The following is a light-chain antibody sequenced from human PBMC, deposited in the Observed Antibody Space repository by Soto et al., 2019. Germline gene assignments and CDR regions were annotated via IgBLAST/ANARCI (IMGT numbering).Light chain of an antibody. Sequence: DIQMTQSPSTLSASVGDRVTITCRASQSIRSWLAWYQQKPGKAPNLLIYEASRLESAVPSRFSGSASGIEFTLTINSLQPDDFATYYCQQYSSYPETFGQGTKVEIK. CDR2: EAS. V-gene: IGKV1-5*03. CDR1: QSIRSW. J-gene: IGKJ1*01. CDR3: QQYSSYPET.